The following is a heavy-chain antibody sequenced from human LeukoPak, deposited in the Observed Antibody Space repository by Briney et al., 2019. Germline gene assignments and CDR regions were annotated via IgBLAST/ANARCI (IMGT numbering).Heavy chain of an antibody. V-gene: IGHV4-39*07. Sequence: SETLSLTCTVSGGSISSSSYYWGWIRQPPGKGLEWIGSIYYSGSTYYNPSLKSRVTLSVDTSKNQFSLKLSSVTAADTAVYYCARGTYYYDSSLGYWGQGTLVTVSS. CDR3: ARGTYYYDSSLGY. CDR2: IYYSGST. D-gene: IGHD3-22*01. J-gene: IGHJ4*02. CDR1: GGSISSSSYY.